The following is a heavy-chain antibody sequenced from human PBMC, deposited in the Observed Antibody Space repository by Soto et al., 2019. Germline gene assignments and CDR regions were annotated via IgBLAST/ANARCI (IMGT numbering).Heavy chain of an antibody. Sequence: QITLKESGPPLVKPTQTLTLTCTFSGFSLSTSGVGVGWIRQPPGKALEWLALMYWGDDKRYSPSLKSRLTITEDNSNNQVVLTMTNMAPVDTATYYCAPNVATGAYWESFDFWGQGTLVTVSS. CDR2: MYWGDDK. CDR3: APNVATGAYWESFDF. V-gene: IGHV2-5*02. J-gene: IGHJ4*02. D-gene: IGHD1-26*01. CDR1: GFSLSTSGVG.